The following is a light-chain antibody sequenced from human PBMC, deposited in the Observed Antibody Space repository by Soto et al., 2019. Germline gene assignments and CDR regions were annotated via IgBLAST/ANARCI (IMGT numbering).Light chain of an antibody. Sequence: DIQLTQSPSFLSASAGDRVTITCRASQGINNYLAWYQQKPGKAPKLLIYTASTLQSGVPSRFSGSGSGTEFTLTISSLQPEDFATYYCQQLNNYPRTFGQGTKVEIK. CDR3: QQLNNYPRT. CDR2: TAS. V-gene: IGKV1-9*01. J-gene: IGKJ1*01. CDR1: QGINNY.